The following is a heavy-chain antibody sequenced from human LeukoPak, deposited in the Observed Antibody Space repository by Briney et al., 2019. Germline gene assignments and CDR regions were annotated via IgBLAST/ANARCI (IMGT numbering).Heavy chain of an antibody. Sequence: GGSLRLSCAASGFTFDNYRMSWVRQAPGKGLEWVSTVNADGGNTCYADSVKGRFTISRDNSKSTLILQMNSLRVEDTALYYCTKRVKYGGTWDHFADWGQGTLVTVSS. D-gene: IGHD1-26*01. J-gene: IGHJ4*02. CDR2: VNADGGNT. V-gene: IGHV3-23*01. CDR1: GFTFDNYR. CDR3: TKRVKYGGTWDHFAD.